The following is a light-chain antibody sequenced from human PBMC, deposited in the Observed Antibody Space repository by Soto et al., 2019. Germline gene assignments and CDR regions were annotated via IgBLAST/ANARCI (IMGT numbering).Light chain of an antibody. Sequence: QSALTQPRSVSGSPGQSVTISCTGTSSDLVSWYQQYPGRAPKLIIYYVTQRPSGVPDRFSGSKSGNTASLTISGLQAEDEADYYRCSSPGSITWVFGGGTKLTVL. V-gene: IGLV2-11*01. CDR1: SSDL. CDR3: CSSPGSITWV. J-gene: IGLJ3*02. CDR2: YVT.